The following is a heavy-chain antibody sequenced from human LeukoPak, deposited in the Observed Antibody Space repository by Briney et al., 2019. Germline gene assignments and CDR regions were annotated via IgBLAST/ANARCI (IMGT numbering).Heavy chain of an antibody. Sequence: GGSLRLSCAASGLTFSNYAMNWVRQAPGRGLEWVLAISGSGDSTFYADSVKGRFTISRDNAKNSLFLQMNSLRAEDTAVYYCARVSTGSEYFDYWGQGTLVTVSS. CDR1: GLTFSNYA. J-gene: IGHJ4*02. V-gene: IGHV3-23*01. CDR3: ARVSTGSEYFDY. CDR2: ISGSGDST.